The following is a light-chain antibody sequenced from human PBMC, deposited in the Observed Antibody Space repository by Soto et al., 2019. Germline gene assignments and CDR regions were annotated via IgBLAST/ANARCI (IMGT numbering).Light chain of an antibody. J-gene: IGKJ1*01. CDR3: QQRSAWPWT. CDR2: FAS. V-gene: IGKV3-11*01. CDR1: HSVGSL. Sequence: EIVLTQSPPTLSLSPGDRATLSCGASHSVGSLLAWYQQKPGQAPRLLMYFASNRATGIPPRFSGSGSGTDFTLTIDSLEPEDFAVYYCQQRSAWPWTFGQGTKVDIK.